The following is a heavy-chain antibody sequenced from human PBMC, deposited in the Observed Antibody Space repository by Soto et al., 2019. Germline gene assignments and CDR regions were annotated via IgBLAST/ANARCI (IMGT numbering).Heavy chain of an antibody. CDR2: IWYDGSNK. CDR3: AREWEDSSSWPTNYYGMDV. J-gene: IGHJ6*02. D-gene: IGHD6-13*01. CDR1: GFTFSSYG. Sequence: PGGSLRLSCAASGFTFSSYGMHWVRQAPGKGLEWVAVIWYDGSNKYYADSVKGRFTISRDNSKNTLYLQMNSLRAEDTAVYYCAREWEDSSSWPTNYYGMDVWGQGTTVTVSS. V-gene: IGHV3-33*01.